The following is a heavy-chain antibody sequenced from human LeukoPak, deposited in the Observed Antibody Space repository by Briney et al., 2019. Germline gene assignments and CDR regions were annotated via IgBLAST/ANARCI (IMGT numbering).Heavy chain of an antibody. D-gene: IGHD2-2*02. J-gene: IGHJ4*02. CDR2: IIPILGIA. CDR3: AECSSTSCYTGGGFDY. CDR1: GGTFSSYT. V-gene: IGHV1-69*02. Sequence: SVKVSCKASGGTFSSYTISWVRQAPGQGLEWMGRIIPILGIANHAQKFRGRVTITADKSRSTAYMELSSLRSEDTAVYYCAECSSTSCYTGGGFDYWGQGTLVTVSS.